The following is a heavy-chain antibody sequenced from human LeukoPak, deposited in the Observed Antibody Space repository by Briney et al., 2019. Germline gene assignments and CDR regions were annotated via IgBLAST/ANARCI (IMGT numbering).Heavy chain of an antibody. CDR3: AKDGGSTGYCFDY. J-gene: IGHJ4*02. D-gene: IGHD3-22*01. CDR1: GFTFRNYA. CDR2: ISGRCST. Sequence: GGALTLSCLSSGFTFRNYAMRWVRPAPGKGLDWVTTISGRCSTNDADSVKGRYTISRDNSKNTLCVQMTSLRAEDTAIYYCAKDGGSTGYCFDYWGQATMVTVSS. V-gene: IGHV3-23*01.